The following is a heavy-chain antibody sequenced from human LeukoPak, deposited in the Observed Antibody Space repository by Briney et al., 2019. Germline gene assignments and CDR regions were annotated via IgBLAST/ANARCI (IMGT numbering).Heavy chain of an antibody. J-gene: IGHJ4*02. Sequence: PGGSLRLSCAASGFIFSTYSMSWVRQAPGKGLEWVSAISGSGGSTYYADSVKGRFTISRDNSKNTLYLQMNSLRAEDTAVYYCARSLISRGSGSYSSDYWGQGTLVTVSS. V-gene: IGHV3-23*01. CDR2: ISGSGGST. CDR1: GFIFSTYS. D-gene: IGHD3-10*01. CDR3: ARSLISRGSGSYSSDY.